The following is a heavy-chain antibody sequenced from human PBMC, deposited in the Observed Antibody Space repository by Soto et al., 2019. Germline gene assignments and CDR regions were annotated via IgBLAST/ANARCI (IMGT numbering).Heavy chain of an antibody. V-gene: IGHV3-7*03. D-gene: IGHD6-6*01. CDR2: VNQDGSVT. CDR1: GFTFSSHY. CDR3: ARAHRVSSGCFDY. J-gene: IGHJ4*02. Sequence: EVQLVESGGGLVQPGGSLRLSCAASGFTFSSHYMSWVRQAPGKGLVWVANVNQDGSVTYYADSLKGRFTISRDNAKNSVFLQMTSLRAEDTAVYYCARAHRVSSGCFDYWGQGSQVIVSS.